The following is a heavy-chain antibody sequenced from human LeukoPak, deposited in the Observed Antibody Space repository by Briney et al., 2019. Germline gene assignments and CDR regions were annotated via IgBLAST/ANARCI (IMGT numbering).Heavy chain of an antibody. J-gene: IGHJ4*02. CDR2: VYYTGST. Sequence: SETLSLTCTVSGASVSDSLSYWGWVRQPPRKGLEWVAIVYYTGSTYYNPSLKSRVTMSVDTSKNQFSLKMTSVTAADTAIYYCARLTKGRYFDYIFAFWGQGILVTVSS. D-gene: IGHD3-9*01. CDR1: GASVSDSLSY. V-gene: IGHV4-39*01. CDR3: ARLTKGRYFDYIFAF.